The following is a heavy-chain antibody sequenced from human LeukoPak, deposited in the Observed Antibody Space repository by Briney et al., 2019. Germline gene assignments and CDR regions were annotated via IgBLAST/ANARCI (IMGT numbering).Heavy chain of an antibody. D-gene: IGHD1-26*01. CDR1: GFIVNSNY. CDR3: ARGGGYYAIDY. V-gene: IGHV3-53*01. Sequence: PGGSLRLYCAASGFIVNSNYMNWVRQAPGKGLEWVSVLYSDDTTYYADSVKGRFTISRDNSKNTLYLQMNNLRAEDTAVYYCARGGGYYAIDYWGQGTLVTVSS. CDR2: LYSDDTT. J-gene: IGHJ4*02.